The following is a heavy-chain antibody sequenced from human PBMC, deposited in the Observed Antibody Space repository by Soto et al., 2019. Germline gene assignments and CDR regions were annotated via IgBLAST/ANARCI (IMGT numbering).Heavy chain of an antibody. CDR3: ANLGVVAAQPGPYNWFDP. Sequence: GGSLRLSCAASGFTVSSNYMSWVRQAPGKGLEWVSVIYSGGSTYYADSVKGRFTISRDNSKNTLYLQMNSLRAEDTAVYYCANLGVVAAQPGPYNWFDPWGQGTLVTVSS. CDR1: GFTVSSNY. CDR2: IYSGGST. V-gene: IGHV3-66*01. D-gene: IGHD2-15*01. J-gene: IGHJ5*02.